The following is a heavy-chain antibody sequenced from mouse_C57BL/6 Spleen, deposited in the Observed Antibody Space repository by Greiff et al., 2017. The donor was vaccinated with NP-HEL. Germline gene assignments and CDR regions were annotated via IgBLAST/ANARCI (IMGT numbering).Heavy chain of an antibody. V-gene: IGHV1-26*01. CDR1: GYTFTDYY. J-gene: IGHJ2*01. D-gene: IGHD1-1*01. Sequence: VQLQQSGPELVKPGASVKISCKASGYTFTDYYMNWVKQSHGKSLEWIGDINPNNGGTSYNQKFKGKATLTVDKSSSTAYMELRSLTSEDSAVYYCARAPITTVVAEGYYFDYWGQGTTLTVSS. CDR2: INPNNGGT. CDR3: ARAPITTVVAEGYYFDY.